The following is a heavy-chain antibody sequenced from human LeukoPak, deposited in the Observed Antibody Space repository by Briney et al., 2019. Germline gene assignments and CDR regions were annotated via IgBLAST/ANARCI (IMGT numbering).Heavy chain of an antibody. CDR1: AFTFSSYA. CDR3: AKNWVASSWFNWFDP. CDR2: ISGSGGST. J-gene: IGHJ5*02. Sequence: GGSLRLSCAASAFTFSSYAMSWVRQAPGKGLEWVSAISGSGGSTYYADSVKGRFTISRDNAKNTLYLQMNSLRAEDTAVYYCAKNWVASSWFNWFDPWGQGTLVTVSS. D-gene: IGHD6-13*01. V-gene: IGHV3-23*01.